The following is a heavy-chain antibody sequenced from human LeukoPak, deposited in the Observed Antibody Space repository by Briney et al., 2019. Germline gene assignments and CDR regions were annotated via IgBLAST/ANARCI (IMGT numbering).Heavy chain of an antibody. J-gene: IGHJ4*02. D-gene: IGHD3-3*01. V-gene: IGHV1-69*05. CDR1: GYTFTSYA. CDR3: GYYDFWSGYYAIDY. CDR2: IIPIFGTA. Sequence: SVKVSCKASGYTFTSYAISWVRQAPGQGLEWMGGIIPIFGTANYAQKFQGRVTITTDESTSTAYMELSSLRSEDTAVYYCGYYDFWSGYYAIDYWGQGTLVTVSS.